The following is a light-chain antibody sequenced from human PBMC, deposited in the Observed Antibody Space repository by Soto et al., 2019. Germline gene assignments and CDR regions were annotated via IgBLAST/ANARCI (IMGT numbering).Light chain of an antibody. CDR1: QSVGSRW. J-gene: IGKJ1*01. Sequence: EIVLTQSPGTVSLSPGERATLSCRASQSVGSRWLAWYQQKPGQAPRVLIYGGSNRATGIPDRFSGSGSGTYFTLTISRLDPEDFAVYYCQQYYSSRTFGQGTKVEIK. CDR2: GGS. V-gene: IGKV3-20*01. CDR3: QQYYSSRT.